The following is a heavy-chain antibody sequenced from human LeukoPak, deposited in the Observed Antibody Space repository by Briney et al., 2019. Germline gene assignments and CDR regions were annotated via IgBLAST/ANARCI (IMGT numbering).Heavy chain of an antibody. CDR1: GFTFSSYW. Sequence: LPGGSLRLSCAASGFTFSSYWMSWVRQAPGKGLEWVANIKQDGSNKYYVDSVKGRFTISRDNAKNSLYLKMNSLRAEDTAVYSCASGSVYYDILSGYCSYWGQGTLVTVSS. D-gene: IGHD3-9*01. J-gene: IGHJ4*02. V-gene: IGHV3-7*03. CDR3: ASGSVYYDILSGYCSY. CDR2: IKQDGSNK.